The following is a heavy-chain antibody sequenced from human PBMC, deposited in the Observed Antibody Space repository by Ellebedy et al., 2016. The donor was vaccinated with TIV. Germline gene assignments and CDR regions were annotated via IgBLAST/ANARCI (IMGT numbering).Heavy chain of an antibody. CDR1: GFTFSDYW. Sequence: GESLKISCAASGFTFSDYWMHWVRQAPGKGLEWVAVIWYDGSIKYYADSVKGRFTISSDDSKNTLYLQMNSMIAEDTAVYYCARDRDYGDYSYFDYWGQGTLVTVSS. V-gene: IGHV3-33*08. CDR2: IWYDGSIK. CDR3: ARDRDYGDYSYFDY. J-gene: IGHJ4*02. D-gene: IGHD4-17*01.